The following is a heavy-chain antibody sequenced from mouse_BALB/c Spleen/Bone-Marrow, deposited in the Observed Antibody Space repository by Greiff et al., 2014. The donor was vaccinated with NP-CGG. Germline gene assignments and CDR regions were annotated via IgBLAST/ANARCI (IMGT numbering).Heavy chain of an antibody. V-gene: IGHV14-3*02. CDR1: GFNIKDTY. CDR3: ARERDYDYAYAMDY. Sequence: EVQLQESGAEPVKPGASVKLSCTASGFNIKDTYMHWVKQRPEQGLEWIGRIDPADGNTKYDPKFQGKATITADTSSNTAYLQLSSLTSEDTAVYYCARERDYDYAYAMDYWGQGTSVTVSS. J-gene: IGHJ4*01. CDR2: IDPADGNT. D-gene: IGHD2-4*01.